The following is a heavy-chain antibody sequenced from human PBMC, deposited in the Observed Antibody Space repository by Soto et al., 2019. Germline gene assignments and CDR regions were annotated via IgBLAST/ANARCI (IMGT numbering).Heavy chain of an antibody. J-gene: IGHJ4*02. V-gene: IGHV4-31*03. CDR2: IYYSGST. Sequence: SETLSLTCTVSGGSISSGGYYWSWIRQHPGMGLEWIGYIYYSGSTYYNPSLKSRVTISVDTSKNQFSLKLSSVTAADTALYYCARDRIAAAANYFDYCGQGTLVTVSS. D-gene: IGHD6-13*01. CDR1: GGSISSGGYY. CDR3: ARDRIAAAANYFDY.